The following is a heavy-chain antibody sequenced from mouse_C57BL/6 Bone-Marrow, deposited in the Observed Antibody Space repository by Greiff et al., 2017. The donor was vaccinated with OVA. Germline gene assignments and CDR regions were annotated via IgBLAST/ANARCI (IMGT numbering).Heavy chain of an antibody. D-gene: IGHD2-4*01. CDR2: IHPNSGST. CDR3: ARHDYSWFAY. J-gene: IGHJ3*01. V-gene: IGHV1-64*01. CDR1: GYTFTSYW. Sequence: QVQLKQSGAELVKPGASVKLSCKASGYTFTSYWMHWVKQRPGQGLEWIGMIHPNSGSTNYNEKFKSKATLTVDKSSSTAYMQLSSLTSEDSAVYYCARHDYSWFAYWGQGTLVTVSA.